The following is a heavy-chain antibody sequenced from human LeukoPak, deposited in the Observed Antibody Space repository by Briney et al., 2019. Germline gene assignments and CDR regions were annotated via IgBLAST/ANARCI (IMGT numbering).Heavy chain of an antibody. CDR1: GGTFSSYA. Sequence: WASLKVSCKASGGTFSSYAISWVRQAPGQGLEWMVRINPMLGIVNYAQTLRGGVTITADKSTSTAYMELSSLRSEDTAVYYCARGDGKSGSTVYYFDYWGQGTLVTVSS. J-gene: IGHJ4*02. V-gene: IGHV1-69*04. D-gene: IGHD2-2*01. CDR3: ARGDGKSGSTVYYFDY. CDR2: INPMLGIV.